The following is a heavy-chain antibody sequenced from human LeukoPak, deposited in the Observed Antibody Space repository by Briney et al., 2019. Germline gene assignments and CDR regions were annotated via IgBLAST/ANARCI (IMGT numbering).Heavy chain of an antibody. V-gene: IGHV1-69*13. CDR3: ARAIRFLDSGFDY. CDR1: GGTFSSYA. D-gene: IGHD3-3*01. Sequence: GASVKVSCKASGGTFSSYAISWVRQAPGQGLEWMGGIIPIFGTANYAQKFQGRVTVTADESTSTAYMELSSLRSEDTAVYYCARAIRFLDSGFDYWGQGTLVTVSS. J-gene: IGHJ4*02. CDR2: IIPIFGTA.